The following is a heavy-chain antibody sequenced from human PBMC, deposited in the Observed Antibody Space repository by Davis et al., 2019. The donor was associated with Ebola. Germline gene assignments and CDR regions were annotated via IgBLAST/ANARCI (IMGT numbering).Heavy chain of an antibody. CDR1: GYKFPSYY. CDR3: ARADPGDPEDY. J-gene: IGHJ4*02. Sequence: ASVKVSCKASGYKFPSYYIAWVRQAPGQGLEWMGWISGYNGKTDYAQIVQGRVSMTVDTSTSTAYMELRSLRSDDTAVYFCARADPGDPEDYWGQGTLVTVSS. CDR2: ISGYNGKT. V-gene: IGHV1-18*01.